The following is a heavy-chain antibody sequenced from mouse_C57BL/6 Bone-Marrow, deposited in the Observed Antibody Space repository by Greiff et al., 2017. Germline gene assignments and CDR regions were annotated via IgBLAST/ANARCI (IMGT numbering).Heavy chain of an antibody. CDR3: ARDAGY. V-gene: IGHV5-16*01. CDR2: INYDGSST. Sequence: EVKVVESEGGLVQPGSSMKLSCTASGFTFSDYYMAWVRQVPEKGLEWVANINYDGSSTYYLDSLKSRFIISRDNAKNILYLQMSSLKSEDTATYYCARDAGYWGQGTTLTVSS. J-gene: IGHJ2*01. CDR1: GFTFSDYY.